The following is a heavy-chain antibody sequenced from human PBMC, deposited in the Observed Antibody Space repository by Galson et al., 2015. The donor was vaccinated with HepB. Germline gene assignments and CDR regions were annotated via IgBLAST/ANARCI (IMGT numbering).Heavy chain of an antibody. D-gene: IGHD6-13*01. Sequence: SLRLSFAASGFTFSSYAMSWVRQAPGKGLEWVSPISCSGGSTYYADSVKGRFTISRDNSKNTLSLEMNSLRVEDTAVYYCAKDGSSTWSRPSYFDCWGQGTLVTVSS. V-gene: IGHV3-23*01. CDR2: ISCSGGST. J-gene: IGHJ4*02. CDR3: AKDGSSTWSRPSYFDC. CDR1: GFTFSSYA.